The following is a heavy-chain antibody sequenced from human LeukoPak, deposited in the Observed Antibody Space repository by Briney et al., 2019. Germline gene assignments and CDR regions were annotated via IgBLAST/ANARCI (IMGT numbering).Heavy chain of an antibody. V-gene: IGHV4-34*01. CDR3: ARGDAGGSYVT. D-gene: IGHD1-26*01. CDR2: INHSRST. Sequence: SETLSLTCAVYGGSFSGYYWSWIRLPPGKGLEWIGEINHSRSTNYNPSLKSRVTISVDTSKNQFSLKLSSVTAADTAVYYCARGDAGGSYVTWGQGTLVTVSS. CDR1: GGSFSGYY. J-gene: IGHJ5*02.